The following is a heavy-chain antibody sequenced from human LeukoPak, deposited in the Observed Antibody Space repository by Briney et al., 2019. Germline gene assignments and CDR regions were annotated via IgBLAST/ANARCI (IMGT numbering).Heavy chain of an antibody. J-gene: IGHJ4*02. CDR3: ARSIRVGAYHY. CDR2: ISSSSSYI. D-gene: IGHD1-26*01. CDR1: GFTFSSYS. V-gene: IGHV3-21*01. Sequence: PGGSLRLSCAASGFTFSSYSMNWVRQAPGKGLEWVSSISSSSSYIYYADSVKGRFTISRDNSKNTLYLQMNSLRAEDTAVYYCARSIRVGAYHYWGQGTLVTVSS.